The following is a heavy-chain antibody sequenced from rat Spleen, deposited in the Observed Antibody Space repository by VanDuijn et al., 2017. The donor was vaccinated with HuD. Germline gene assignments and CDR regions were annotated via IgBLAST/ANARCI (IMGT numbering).Heavy chain of an antibody. CDR3: TAGGPYYFDS. V-gene: IGHV5-20*01. J-gene: IGHJ2*01. D-gene: IGHD1-11*01. CDR1: VFIFSDYY. Sequence: EVHVVESGGGLVQPGRSLKLSCAGSVFIFSDYYMHWVRRTPTKGLEWVASISYDGASTYYRYSVKGRFSISRDNAKSSQYLQMDSLRSEDTATYYCTAGGPYYFDSWGQGIMVTVSS. CDR2: ISYDGAST.